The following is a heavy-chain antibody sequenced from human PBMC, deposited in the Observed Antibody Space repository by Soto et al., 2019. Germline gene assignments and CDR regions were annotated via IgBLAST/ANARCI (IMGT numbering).Heavy chain of an antibody. J-gene: IGHJ4*02. Sequence: EVQLLESGGGLVHPGGSLRLSCAASGFTFSSYAMHWVRQAPGKGLEWVSAISPSSGATYYADSVRGRFTISRDDSRHAPYLQMNSRTAEDTAVDYCAKWGPNSYFDCWGQGTLVTVSS. CDR3: AKWGPNSYFDC. CDR2: ISPSSGAT. CDR1: GFTFSSYA. D-gene: IGHD3-16*01. V-gene: IGHV3-23*01.